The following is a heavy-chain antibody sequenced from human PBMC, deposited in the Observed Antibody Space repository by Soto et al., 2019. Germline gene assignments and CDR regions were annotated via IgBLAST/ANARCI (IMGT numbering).Heavy chain of an antibody. Sequence: GSLRLSCAASGFTFSSYAMSWVRQAPGKGLEWVSAISGSGGSTYYADSVKGRFTISRDNSKNTLYLQMNSLRAEDTAVYYCAKFDGGLIQDDYPIYYYYMDVWGKGTTVTVSS. CDR3: AKFDGGLIQDDYPIYYYYMDV. CDR2: ISGSGGST. D-gene: IGHD4-17*01. V-gene: IGHV3-23*01. J-gene: IGHJ6*03. CDR1: GFTFSSYA.